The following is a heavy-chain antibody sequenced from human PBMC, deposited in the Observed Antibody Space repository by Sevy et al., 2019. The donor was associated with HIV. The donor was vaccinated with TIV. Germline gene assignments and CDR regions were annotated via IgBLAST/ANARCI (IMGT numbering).Heavy chain of an antibody. V-gene: IGHV3-23*01. CDR1: GFTFSKYS. CDR2: LAFVSGEI. D-gene: IGHD2-8*01. J-gene: IGHJ4*02. CDR3: AREGCTKPHDY. Sequence: GGSLRLSCAASGFTFSKYSMSWVRQPPGKGLEWVSTLAFVSGEINYADSVKGRFTISRDNSKSSVYLQMNNLRPEDTAVYYCAREGCTKPHDYWGQGTLVTVSS.